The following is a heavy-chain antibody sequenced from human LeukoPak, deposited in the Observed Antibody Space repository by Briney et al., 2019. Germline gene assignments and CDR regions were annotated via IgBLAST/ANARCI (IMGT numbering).Heavy chain of an antibody. CDR3: AKWGDYDVLTGYYDSDY. V-gene: IGHV3-23*01. D-gene: IGHD3-9*01. J-gene: IGHJ4*02. CDR2: VSGRDTST. CDR1: GFTFSNYA. Sequence: PGGSLRLSCAASGFTFSNYAMSWVRQAPGKGLEWVSAVSGRDTSTYYTDSVKGRFTISRDNSKNTLYLQMNSLSAEDTAIYYRAKWGDYDVLTGYYDSDYWGQGTLVTVSS.